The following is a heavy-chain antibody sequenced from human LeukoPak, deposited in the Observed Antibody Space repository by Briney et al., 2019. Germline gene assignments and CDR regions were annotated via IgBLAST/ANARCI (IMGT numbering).Heavy chain of an antibody. V-gene: IGHV4-4*07. CDR2: IYTSGST. D-gene: IGHD3-16*02. CDR1: GGSISSYY. Sequence: ESSETLSLTCTVSGGSISSYYWSWIRQPAGKGLEWIGRIYTSGSTNYNPSLKSRVTMSVDTSKNQFSLKLSSVTAADTAVYYCARDYPVYDYVWGSYRVDAFDIWGQGTMVTVSS. J-gene: IGHJ3*02. CDR3: ARDYPVYDYVWGSYRVDAFDI.